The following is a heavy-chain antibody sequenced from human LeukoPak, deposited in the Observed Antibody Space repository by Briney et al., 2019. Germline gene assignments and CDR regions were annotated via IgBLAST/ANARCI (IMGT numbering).Heavy chain of an antibody. D-gene: IGHD4-17*01. V-gene: IGHV3-48*04. Sequence: GGSLRLSCAASGFTFSSYWMSWVRQAPGKGLEWVSYISSSGSIIYYADSVKGRFTISRDNAKNSLYLQMNSLRAEDTAVYYCARDRADPDYGDYVFAYWGQGTLVTVSS. J-gene: IGHJ4*02. CDR1: GFTFSSYW. CDR2: ISSSGSII. CDR3: ARDRADPDYGDYVFAY.